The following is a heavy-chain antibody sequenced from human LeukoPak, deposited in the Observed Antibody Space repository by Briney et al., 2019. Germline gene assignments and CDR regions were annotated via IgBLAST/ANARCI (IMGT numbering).Heavy chain of an antibody. CDR3: ASPTPGIAAAGTYYYGMDV. CDR2: IYYSGST. J-gene: IGHJ6*02. D-gene: IGHD6-13*01. V-gene: IGHV4-39*01. CDR1: GGSISGSSYY. Sequence: SETLSLTCTVSGGSISGSSYYWGWIRQPPGKGLEWIGSIYYSGSTYYNPSLKSRVTISVDTSKNQFSLKLSSVTAADTAVYYCASPTPGIAAAGTYYYGMDVWGQGTTVTVSS.